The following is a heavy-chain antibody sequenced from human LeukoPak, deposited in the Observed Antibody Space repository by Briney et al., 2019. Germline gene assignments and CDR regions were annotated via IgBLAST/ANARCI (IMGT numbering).Heavy chain of an antibody. J-gene: IGHJ6*03. Sequence: SETLSLTCTVSGGSISSSSYYWGWIRQPPGKGLEWIGSIYYSGSTYYNPSLKSRVTISVDTSKNQFSLKLSSVTAADTAVYYCARETAGIAAADDYYMDVWGKGTTVTVSS. CDR2: IYYSGST. D-gene: IGHD6-13*01. CDR3: ARETAGIAAADDYYMDV. CDR1: GGSISSSSYY. V-gene: IGHV4-39*02.